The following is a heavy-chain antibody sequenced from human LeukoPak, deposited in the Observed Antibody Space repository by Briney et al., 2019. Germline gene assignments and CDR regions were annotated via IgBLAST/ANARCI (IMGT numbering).Heavy chain of an antibody. Sequence: PGGSLRLSCTASGFTFGDYAMSWVRQAPGKGLEWVGFIRSKAYGGTTEYAASVKGRFTISRDDSKSIAYLQMNSLKTEDTAVYYCTRETFSGWYFELDSGDFXYWGQGTLVTVXS. D-gene: IGHD6-19*01. CDR1: GFTFGDYA. CDR2: IRSKAYGGTT. CDR3: TRETFSGWYFELDSGDFXY. V-gene: IGHV3-49*04. J-gene: IGHJ4*02.